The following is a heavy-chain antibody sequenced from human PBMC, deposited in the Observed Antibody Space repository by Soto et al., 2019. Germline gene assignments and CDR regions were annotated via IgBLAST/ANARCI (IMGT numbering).Heavy chain of an antibody. D-gene: IGHD1-26*01. CDR2: IYHSGST. Sequence: TSETLSLTCALSGCSISSGGYSWRWIRQPPGKGLEWIGYIYHSGSTYYNPSLKSRVTVSVDRSKNQFSLKLSSVTAADTAVYYCARASGAYYYGMDVWGQGTTVT. CDR1: GCSISSGGYS. V-gene: IGHV4-30-2*01. J-gene: IGHJ6*02. CDR3: ARASGAYYYGMDV.